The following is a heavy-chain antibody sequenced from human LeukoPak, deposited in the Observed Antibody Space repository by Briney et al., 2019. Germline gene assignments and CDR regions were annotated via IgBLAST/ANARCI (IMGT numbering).Heavy chain of an antibody. Sequence: SETLSLTCTVSGGSISSSSYYWCWIRQPPGKGLEWIGSIYYSGSTYYNPSLKSRVTISVDTSKNQFSLKLSSVTAADTAVYYCARVEGATTSAFDIWGQGTMVTVSS. CDR3: ARVEGATTSAFDI. D-gene: IGHD1-26*01. V-gene: IGHV4-39*07. CDR2: IYYSGST. CDR1: GGSISSSSYY. J-gene: IGHJ3*02.